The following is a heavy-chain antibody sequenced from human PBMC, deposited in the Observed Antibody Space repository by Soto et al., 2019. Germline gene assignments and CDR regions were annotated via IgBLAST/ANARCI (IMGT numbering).Heavy chain of an antibody. CDR3: ARAGKAVAGVSYYYYYMDV. V-gene: IGHV4-34*01. CDR1: GGSFSGYY. D-gene: IGHD6-19*01. J-gene: IGHJ6*03. Sequence: SETLSLTCAVYGGSFSGYYWSWIRQPPGKGLEWIGEINHSGSTNYNPSLKSGVTIYVDTSKNKFSQKLSSVTAADTAVDYCARAGKAVAGVSYYYYYMDVWGKGTTVTVSS. CDR2: INHSGST.